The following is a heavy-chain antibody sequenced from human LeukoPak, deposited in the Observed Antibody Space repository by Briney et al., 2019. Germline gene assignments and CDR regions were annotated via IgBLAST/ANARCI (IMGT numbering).Heavy chain of an antibody. Sequence: SETLSLTCTVSGYSISSGYFWGWIRQPPGKGLEWIGVYHVGTTDYNPSLKSRVTISVDRSKNRMSLKLSSVTAADTAVYYCARCLGFLIGSSWFPDAFDIWGQGTMVTVSS. CDR2: VYHVGTT. D-gene: IGHD6-13*01. J-gene: IGHJ3*02. CDR1: GYSISSGYF. CDR3: ARCLGFLIGSSWFPDAFDI. V-gene: IGHV4-38-2*02.